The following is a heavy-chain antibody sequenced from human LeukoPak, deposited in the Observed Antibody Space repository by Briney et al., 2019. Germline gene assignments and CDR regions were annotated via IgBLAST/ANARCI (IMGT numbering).Heavy chain of an antibody. CDR2: IYYSGST. Sequence: SETLSLTCAVSGGSISSSSYYWGWIRQPPGKGLEWIGSIYYSGSTYYNPSLKSRVTISVHTSKKQLSLKLNSVTAADTALYYCARLPTGFPNWFDPWGPGALVTVSA. D-gene: IGHD4-17*01. CDR1: GGSISSSSYY. CDR3: ARLPTGFPNWFDP. J-gene: IGHJ5*02. V-gene: IGHV4-39*01.